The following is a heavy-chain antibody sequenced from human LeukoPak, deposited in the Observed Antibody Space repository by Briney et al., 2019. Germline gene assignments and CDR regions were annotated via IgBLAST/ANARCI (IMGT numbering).Heavy chain of an antibody. J-gene: IGHJ6*02. Sequence: SVKVSCKASGGTFSSYAISWVRQAPGQGLEWMGGIIPIFGTANYAQKFQGRVTITADESTSTAYMELSSLRSEDTAVYYCARDYYDSSGYYTTGGYYYGMDVWGQGTTVTVSS. CDR2: IIPIFGTA. CDR3: ARDYYDSSGYYTTGGYYYGMDV. V-gene: IGHV1-69*13. CDR1: GGTFSSYA. D-gene: IGHD3-22*01.